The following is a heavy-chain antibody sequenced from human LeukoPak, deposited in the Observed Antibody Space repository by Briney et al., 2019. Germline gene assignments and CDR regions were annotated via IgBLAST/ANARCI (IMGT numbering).Heavy chain of an antibody. CDR3: ARGLGIFWVDY. D-gene: IGHD7-27*01. J-gene: IGHJ4*02. Sequence: PGGSLRLSCAASGFTFSSYSMNWVRQAPGEGLEWVSSISSSSSYIYYADSVKGRFTISRDNAKNSLYLQMNSLRAEDTAAYYCARGLGIFWVDYWGQGTLVTVSS. V-gene: IGHV3-21*01. CDR1: GFTFSSYS. CDR2: ISSSSSYI.